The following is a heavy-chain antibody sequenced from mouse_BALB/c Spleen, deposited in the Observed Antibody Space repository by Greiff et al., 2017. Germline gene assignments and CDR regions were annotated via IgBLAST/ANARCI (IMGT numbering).Heavy chain of an antibody. Sequence: VQLQQSGPELVKPGASVKISCKASGYSFTGYFMNWVMQSHGKSLEWIGRINPYNGDTFYNQKFKGKATLTVDKSSSTAHMELRSLASEDSAVYYCARGGTTARMDYWGQGTSVTVSS. CDR3: ARGGTTARMDY. V-gene: IGHV1-20*02. D-gene: IGHD1-2*01. CDR2: INPYNGDT. J-gene: IGHJ4*01. CDR1: GYSFTGYF.